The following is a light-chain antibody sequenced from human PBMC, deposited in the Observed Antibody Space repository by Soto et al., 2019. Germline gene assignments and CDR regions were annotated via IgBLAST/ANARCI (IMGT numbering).Light chain of an antibody. CDR1: SSDVGGYNY. J-gene: IGLJ3*02. CDR2: DVS. CDR3: SSYTSSSTHWV. Sequence: QPVLTQPASVSGSPGQSITISCTGTSSDVGGYNYVSWYQQHPGKAPKLMIYDVSNRPSGVSNRFSGSKSGNTASLTISGLQAEDEADYYCSSYTSSSTHWVFGGGTQLTVL. V-gene: IGLV2-14*01.